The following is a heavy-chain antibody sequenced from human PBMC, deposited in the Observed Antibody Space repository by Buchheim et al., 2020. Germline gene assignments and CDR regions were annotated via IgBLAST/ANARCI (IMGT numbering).Heavy chain of an antibody. Sequence: QVQLVDSGGGVVQPGRSLRLSCEASGFTFSNYALHWVRQAPGKGLEWVSVILYDGTRKYYSGSVKGRFTISRDNSDNTLYLQMSGLRVEDTAVYYCARGRPDYGDYYYYYYAMDVWGQGTT. CDR3: ARGRPDYGDYYYYYYAMDV. V-gene: IGHV3-30*04. CDR1: GFTFSNYA. D-gene: IGHD2-21*02. J-gene: IGHJ6*02. CDR2: ILYDGTRK.